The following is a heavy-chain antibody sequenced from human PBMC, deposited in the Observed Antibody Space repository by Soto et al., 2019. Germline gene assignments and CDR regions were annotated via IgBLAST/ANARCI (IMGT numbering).Heavy chain of an antibody. Sequence: SSETLSLTXTVSGGSISSYYWSWIRQPPGRGLEWIGYIYYSGSTNYNPSLKSRVTISVDTSKNQFSLKLSSVTAADTAVYYCARGGGDAFDIWGQGTMVTVSS. CDR2: IYYSGST. D-gene: IGHD3-16*01. V-gene: IGHV4-59*01. CDR3: ARGGGDAFDI. J-gene: IGHJ3*02. CDR1: GGSISSYY.